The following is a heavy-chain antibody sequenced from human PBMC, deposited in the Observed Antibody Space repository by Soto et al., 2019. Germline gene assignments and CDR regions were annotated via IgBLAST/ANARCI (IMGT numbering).Heavy chain of an antibody. J-gene: IGHJ6*02. Sequence: GGSLRLSCAASGFTFSSYSMNWVRQAPGKGLEWVSSISSSSSYIYYADSVKGRFAISRDNAKNSLYLQMNSLRAEDTAVYYCARDPDDPTNSYGTDVWGQGTTVTVSS. CDR2: ISSSSSYI. V-gene: IGHV3-21*01. CDR1: GFTFSSYS. CDR3: ARDPDDPTNSYGTDV.